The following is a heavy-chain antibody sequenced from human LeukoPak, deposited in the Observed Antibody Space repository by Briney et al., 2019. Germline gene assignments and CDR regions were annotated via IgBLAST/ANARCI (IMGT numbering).Heavy chain of an antibody. CDR3: ARHPPTGYCANGLCYTGRFDY. V-gene: IGHV5-51*01. J-gene: IGHJ4*02. D-gene: IGHD2-8*01. Sequence: PGESLKISCKGSGYSFTNYWIGWVRQMPGKGLEWMGIIFPDDSDTRYSPSFQGQVSISADKSISTAYLQWSSLKASDTAMYYCARHPPTGYCANGLCYTGRFDYWGQGTPVTVSS. CDR1: GYSFTNYW. CDR2: IFPDDSDT.